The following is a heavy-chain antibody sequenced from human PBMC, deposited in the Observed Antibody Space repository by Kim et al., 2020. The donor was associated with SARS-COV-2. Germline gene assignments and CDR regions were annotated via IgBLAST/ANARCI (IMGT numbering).Heavy chain of an antibody. CDR1: GFTFSSYG. V-gene: IGHV3-33*05. Sequence: GGSLRLSCAASGFTFSSYGMHWVRQAPGKGLEWVAVISYDGSNKYYADSVKGRFTISRDNSKNTLYLQMNSLRAEDTAVYYCARDFLPSWNDHHYYYGMDVWGQGTAVTVSS. J-gene: IGHJ6*02. CDR3: ARDFLPSWNDHHYYYGMDV. CDR2: ISYDGSNK. D-gene: IGHD1-1*01.